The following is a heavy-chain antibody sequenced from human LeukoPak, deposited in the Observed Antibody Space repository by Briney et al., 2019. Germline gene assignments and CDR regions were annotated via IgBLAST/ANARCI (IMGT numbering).Heavy chain of an antibody. Sequence: ASVKVSCKAFGYTFTRYYMHGVRQAPGQGGEWRGIINASGGSTSYTQKFQGRVTITRETATRTVYMEMSRQRYGGTAVYYCARERGDIVVVPAAIIGGNWFDPWGQGTLVTVSS. CDR2: INASGGST. V-gene: IGHV1-46*03. CDR1: GYTFTRYY. D-gene: IGHD2-2*02. J-gene: IGHJ5*02. CDR3: ARERGDIVVVPAAIIGGNWFDP.